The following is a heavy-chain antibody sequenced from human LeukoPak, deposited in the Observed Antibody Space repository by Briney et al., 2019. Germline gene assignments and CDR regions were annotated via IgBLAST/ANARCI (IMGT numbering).Heavy chain of an antibody. Sequence: SEAQSLTCIVTGGSISSSSYYSGWIREPPRKGLEWIGSIYYSGSTYYNPSLKSRVSISVDTSKNQFSLKLSSVTAADTAVYYCAAPHYDISPGDYWGQGTLVTVSS. CDR2: IYYSGST. D-gene: IGHD3-9*01. CDR1: GGSISSSSYY. CDR3: AAPHYDISPGDY. V-gene: IGHV4-39*07. J-gene: IGHJ4*02.